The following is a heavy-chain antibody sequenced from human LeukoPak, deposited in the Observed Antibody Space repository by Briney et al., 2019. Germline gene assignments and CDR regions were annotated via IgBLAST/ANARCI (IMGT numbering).Heavy chain of an antibody. V-gene: IGHV3-48*01. CDR3: ARGSTYYDSSGQVPFDY. CDR2: ISSSSTI. J-gene: IGHJ4*02. Sequence: GGSLRLSCAASGFTFSTYSMNWVRQAPGKGLEWVSYISSSSTIYYADSVKGRFTISRDNAKNSLYLQMNSLRAEDTAVYYCARGSTYYDSSGQVPFDYWGQGTLVTVSS. D-gene: IGHD3-22*01. CDR1: GFTFSTYS.